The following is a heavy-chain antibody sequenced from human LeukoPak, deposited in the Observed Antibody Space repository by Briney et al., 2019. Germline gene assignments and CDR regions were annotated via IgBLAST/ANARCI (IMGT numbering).Heavy chain of an antibody. D-gene: IGHD4-11*01. V-gene: IGHV1-8*01. J-gene: IGHJ3*02. CDR2: MSPNSGNT. CDR3: ARGYYSNYWHDAFDI. CDR1: GYTFTSYD. Sequence: GASVKVSCKASGYTFTSYDINWVRQATGQGLEWMGWMSPNSGNTGYAQKFQGRVTMTRNTSISTAYMELSSLGSEDTAVYYCARGYYSNYWHDAFDIWGQGTMVTVSS.